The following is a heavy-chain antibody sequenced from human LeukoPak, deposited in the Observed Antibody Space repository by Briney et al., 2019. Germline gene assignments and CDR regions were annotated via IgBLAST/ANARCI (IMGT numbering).Heavy chain of an antibody. CDR3: ARATSSRGHTPDY. V-gene: IGHV3-33*01. CDR1: GFSFSRFG. Sequence: PGRSLRLSCAGSGFSFSRFGMHWVRQAPGKGLEWVAVIWYDGSNKYYAESVKGRVTRSRDNSKNTLYLQMNSLRAEDTAVYYCARATSSRGHTPDYWGQGTLVTVSS. D-gene: IGHD6-6*01. J-gene: IGHJ4*02. CDR2: IWYDGSNK.